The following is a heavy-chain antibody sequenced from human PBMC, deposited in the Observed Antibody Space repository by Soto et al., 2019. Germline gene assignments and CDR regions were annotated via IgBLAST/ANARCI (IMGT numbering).Heavy chain of an antibody. CDR1: GFTFSSYV. Sequence: QVQLVESGGGVVQSGRSLRLSCAASGFTFSSYVMHWVRQAPGKGLEWVAVISYDGSNRYYADSVKGRFTISRDNSKNTLYLQMNSLRAVDTAVYYCAKGEAAATTLQPIGYWGQGILVTVSS. CDR2: ISYDGSNR. J-gene: IGHJ4*02. D-gene: IGHD6-25*01. CDR3: AKGEAAATTLQPIGY. V-gene: IGHV3-30*18.